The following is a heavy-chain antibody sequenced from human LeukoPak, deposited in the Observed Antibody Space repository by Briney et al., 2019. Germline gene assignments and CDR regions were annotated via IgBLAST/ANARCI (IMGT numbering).Heavy chain of an antibody. CDR3: ARGGKATVVTM. Sequence: PSETLSLTCSVSGCSIDSYYCSWIRQPAGKGLEWIGRIYSSGSTNYNPSLKSRVSMSVDTSKNQFSLKLTSVNAADTDVYYCARGGKATVVTMWGQGILVTVSS. D-gene: IGHD4-23*01. V-gene: IGHV4-4*07. J-gene: IGHJ4*02. CDR1: GCSIDSYY. CDR2: IYSSGST.